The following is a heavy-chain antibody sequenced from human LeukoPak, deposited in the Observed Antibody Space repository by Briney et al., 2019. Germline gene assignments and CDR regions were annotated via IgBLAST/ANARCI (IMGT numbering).Heavy chain of an antibody. J-gene: IGHJ4*02. CDR3: AIDTRIAAGDSASDF. D-gene: IGHD6-13*01. CDR1: GFTFYTFV. V-gene: IGHV3-23*01. Sequence: GRSLRLSCAASGFTFYTFVMTWVRQDRGKCLESVSSIDADAGGTYYADSVKGRFTISRDNSRTTLSLQMTSLAADDTAVYYCAIDTRIAAGDSASDFWGQGTLVTVSS. CDR2: IDADAGGT.